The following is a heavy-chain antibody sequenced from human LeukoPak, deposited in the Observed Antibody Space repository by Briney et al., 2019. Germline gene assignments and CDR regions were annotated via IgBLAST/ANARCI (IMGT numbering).Heavy chain of an antibody. CDR3: ASRPPPSRGPYDY. CDR1: GFTFSNYE. CDR2: ITSSGGTI. J-gene: IGHJ4*02. Sequence: PGGSLRLSCAASGFTFSNYEMNWVRQAPGKGLEWVSYITSSGGTIYYADSVKGRFTISRDNAKNSPYLQMRSLRAEDTAVYYCASRPPPSRGPYDYWGQGTLVTVSS. D-gene: IGHD3-10*01. V-gene: IGHV3-48*03.